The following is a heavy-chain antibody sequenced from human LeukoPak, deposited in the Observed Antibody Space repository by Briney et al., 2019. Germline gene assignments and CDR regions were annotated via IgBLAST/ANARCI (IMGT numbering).Heavy chain of an antibody. D-gene: IGHD6-19*01. V-gene: IGHV1-46*01. CDR1: GYTFTTYY. Sequence: ASVKVSCKASGYTFTTYYIHWVRQAPGQGLEWMGIIHPSGGTTTYAQKFQGRVTLTRDTSASTVYMEPSSLRSEDTAIYHCARDTDSSGWQGAFDVWGQGTMVTVSS. J-gene: IGHJ3*01. CDR2: IHPSGGTT. CDR3: ARDTDSSGWQGAFDV.